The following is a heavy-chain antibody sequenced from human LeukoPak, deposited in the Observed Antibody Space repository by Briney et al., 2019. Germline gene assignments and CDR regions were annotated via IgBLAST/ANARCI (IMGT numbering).Heavy chain of an antibody. CDR2: INHSGST. Sequence: SETLSLTCAVYGGSFSGYYWSWIRQPPRKGLEWIGEINHSGSTNYNPPLKSRVTISVDTSKNQFSLKLSSVTAADTAVYYCARTGGIGGQEGLWGRGTLVTVSS. CDR3: ARTGGIGGQEGL. V-gene: IGHV4-34*01. CDR1: GGSFSGYY. J-gene: IGHJ2*01. D-gene: IGHD6-13*01.